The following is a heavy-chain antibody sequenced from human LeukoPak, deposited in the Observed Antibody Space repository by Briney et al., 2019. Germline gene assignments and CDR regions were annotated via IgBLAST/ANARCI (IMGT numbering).Heavy chain of an antibody. CDR2: ITGSGT. CDR1: GFFFGNYA. V-gene: IGHV3-23*01. CDR3: AKCPHYDFWSGSIDY. J-gene: IGHJ4*02. Sequence: GGSLRLSCKASGFFFGNYALSWVRQSPGKGLEWVTHITGSGTYYADSVKGRLTISRDNSKNTLYLQMNNLRAEDTAVYYCAKCPHYDFWSGSIDYWGQGTLVTVSS. D-gene: IGHD3-3*01.